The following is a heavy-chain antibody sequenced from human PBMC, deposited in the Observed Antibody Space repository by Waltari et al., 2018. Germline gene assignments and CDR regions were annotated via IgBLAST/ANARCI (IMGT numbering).Heavy chain of an antibody. CDR1: GGSIRSSRYY. V-gene: IGHV4-39*07. D-gene: IGHD1-26*01. CDR3: ARELGSY. CDR2: IYYSGST. Sequence: QLQLQESGPGLGKPSGTLSVTCTVAGGSIRSSRYYWGLDRHPRWKGRGWIGSIYYSGSTYYNPSLKSRVTISVDTSKNQFPLKLSSVTAADTAVYYCARELGSYWGQGTLVTVSS. J-gene: IGHJ4*02.